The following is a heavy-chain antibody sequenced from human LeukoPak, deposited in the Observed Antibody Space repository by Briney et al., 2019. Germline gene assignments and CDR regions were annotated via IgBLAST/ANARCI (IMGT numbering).Heavy chain of an antibody. Sequence: GGSLRLSCAASGLTFSSDSVVWVRHAPGEGLVWVSYINADGTSTTYADSVKGRFTISRDNAKKTVYLQMYSLTSEDTAVYYCARNQDGLGLWGQGTLVTVSS. D-gene: IGHD3-16*01. V-gene: IGHV3-74*01. CDR2: INADGTST. J-gene: IGHJ4*02. CDR1: GLTFSSDS. CDR3: ARNQDGLGL.